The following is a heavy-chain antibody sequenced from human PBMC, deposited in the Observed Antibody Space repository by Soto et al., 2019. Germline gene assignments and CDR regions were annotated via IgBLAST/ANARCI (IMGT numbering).Heavy chain of an antibody. CDR2: IYSGGST. CDR1: GFTVSSNY. V-gene: IGHV3-53*01. D-gene: IGHD3-22*01. Sequence: EVQLVESGGGLIQPGGSLRLSCAASGFTVSSNYMSWVRQAPGKGLEWVSVIYSGGSTYYADSVKGRFTISRDNSKNTLYLQMNRLRPEGTAVYYCARNNDGNAGGAFDIWGQGTMVTVSS. CDR3: ARNNDGNAGGAFDI. J-gene: IGHJ3*02.